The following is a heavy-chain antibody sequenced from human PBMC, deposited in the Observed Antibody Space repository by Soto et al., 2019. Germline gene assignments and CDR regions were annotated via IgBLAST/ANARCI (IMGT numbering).Heavy chain of an antibody. Sequence: QIHLVQSGAVVKKPGASVTVSCSASGYPVTAYYMHWVRQAPGRGLEWMGGINPATGAAKYTQTFQGRVNMTRDTSTGTVFMELGGLTFEDTGVFYCARGGGVGVAGSAAFDMWGQGTLVTVSS. V-gene: IGHV1-2*02. CDR1: GYPVTAYY. J-gene: IGHJ3*02. CDR3: ARGGGVGVAGSAAFDM. D-gene: IGHD3-3*01. CDR2: INPATGAA.